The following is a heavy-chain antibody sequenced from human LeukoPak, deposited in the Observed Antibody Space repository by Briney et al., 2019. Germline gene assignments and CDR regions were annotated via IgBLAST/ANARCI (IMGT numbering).Heavy chain of an antibody. CDR2: INQDGSEK. D-gene: IGHD3-10*01. CDR3: ARAWFYYGSGLDY. V-gene: IGHV3-7*01. CDR1: GFTISTYW. Sequence: GGSLRLSCAASGFTISTYWMNWVRQAPGKGLEWVANINQDGSEKYYVDSVKGRFTISRDNAKNSLYLQMNSLRAEDTALYYCARAWFYYGSGLDYWGQGTLVTVSS. J-gene: IGHJ4*02.